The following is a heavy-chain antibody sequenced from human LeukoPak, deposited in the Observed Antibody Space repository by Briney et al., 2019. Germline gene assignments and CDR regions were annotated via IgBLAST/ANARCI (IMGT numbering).Heavy chain of an antibody. D-gene: IGHD3-22*01. Sequence: ASVKVSCKTSGYTFTGFYMHWIRQAPGQGLEHMGWINPNTGGTQYAQKFQGRVTMTRDTSISTAYLELSGLRSDDTAVYYCASPNDSGYYYRYFHHWGQGTLVTVSS. CDR1: GYTFTGFY. V-gene: IGHV1-2*02. CDR2: INPNTGGT. CDR3: ASPNDSGYYYRYFHH. J-gene: IGHJ1*01.